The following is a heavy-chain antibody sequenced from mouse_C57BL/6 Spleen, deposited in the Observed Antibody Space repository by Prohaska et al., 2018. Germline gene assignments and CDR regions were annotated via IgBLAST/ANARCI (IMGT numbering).Heavy chain of an antibody. CDR2: INSDVSAI. CDR1: GFTFSGFW. J-gene: IGHJ1*03. D-gene: IGHD2-1*01. Sequence: EVQLLETGGGLVQPGGSRGLSCEGSGFTFSGFWMSWVRQTPGKTLEWIGDINSDVSAINYAPSIKDRFTIFRDNDNSTLDLQMGNVRSEDTATYFCMRYGNYWDFDVWGTGTTVTVSS. V-gene: IGHV11-2*01. CDR3: MRYGNYWDFDV.